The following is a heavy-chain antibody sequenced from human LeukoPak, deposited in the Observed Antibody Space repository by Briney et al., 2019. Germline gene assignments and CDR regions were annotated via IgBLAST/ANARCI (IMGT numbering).Heavy chain of an antibody. CDR3: GRVIAGAIDY. V-gene: IGHV3-7*01. D-gene: IGHD6-13*01. J-gene: IGHJ4*02. CDR1: GFTFSGHS. CDR2: INLDRSER. Sequence: GGSLRLSCAASGFTFSGHSMTWVRQAPGKGLEWVANINLDRSERFYVDFVKGRSTISRDNADNSMYLQMNSLRAEDTAVYYCGRVIAGAIDYWGQGTLVTVSS.